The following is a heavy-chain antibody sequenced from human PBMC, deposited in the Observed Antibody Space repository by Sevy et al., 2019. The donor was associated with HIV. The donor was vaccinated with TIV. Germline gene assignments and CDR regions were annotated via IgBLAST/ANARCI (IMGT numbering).Heavy chain of an antibody. D-gene: IGHD3-10*01. V-gene: IGHV1-18*01. CDR2: ISAYSGNT. CDR1: GYTFTIYG. J-gene: IGHJ4*02. Sequence: ASVKVSCKASGYTFTIYGISWVRQAPEQGLEWMGWISAYSGNTNYAQKLQGRVTMTTDTSTTTAYMELRSLRFDDTAVYYCARTSSYGSGNYFDYWGQGPLVTVSS. CDR3: ARTSSYGSGNYFDY.